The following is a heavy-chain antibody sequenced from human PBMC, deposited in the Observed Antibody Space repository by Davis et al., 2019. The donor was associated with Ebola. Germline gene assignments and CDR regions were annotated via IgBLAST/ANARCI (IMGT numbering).Heavy chain of an antibody. CDR2: ISYDGSNK. CDR3: ARDRPLDFFFGDYYGMDV. J-gene: IGHJ6*02. Sequence: GGSLRLSCAASGFTFSNYAMHWVRQAPGKGLEWVAVISYDGSNKYYGDSVKGRFTISRDNSKNTLYLQMNSLRAEDTAVYYCARDRPLDFFFGDYYGMDVWGQGTTVTVSS. V-gene: IGHV3-30*03. D-gene: IGHD3-16*01. CDR1: GFTFSNYA.